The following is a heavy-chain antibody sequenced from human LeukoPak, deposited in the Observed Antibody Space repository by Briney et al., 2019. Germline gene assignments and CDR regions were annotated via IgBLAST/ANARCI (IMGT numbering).Heavy chain of an antibody. CDR1: GGSISSGGYY. Sequence: TASETLSLTCTVSGGSISSGGYYWSRIRQHPGKGLGWIGYIYYSGSTYYNPSLKSRVTISVDTSKNQFSLKLSSVTAADTAVYYCARAQDYDFWSGYKKNWFDPWGQGTLVTVSS. J-gene: IGHJ5*02. V-gene: IGHV4-31*03. CDR2: IYYSGST. CDR3: ARAQDYDFWSGYKKNWFDP. D-gene: IGHD3-3*01.